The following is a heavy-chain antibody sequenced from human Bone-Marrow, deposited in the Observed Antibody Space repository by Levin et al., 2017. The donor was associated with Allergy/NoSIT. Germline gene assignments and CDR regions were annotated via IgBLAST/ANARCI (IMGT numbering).Heavy chain of an antibody. CDR2: ISGNAGST. CDR3: AKEIYTSFDY. Sequence: GGSLRLSCAASGFTFSSYAMTWVRQAPGKGLEWVSGISGNAGSTYYADSVKGRFTISRDNSKNTLYLQMNSLRVEDTAVYYCAKEIYTSFDYRGQGTLVTVSS. V-gene: IGHV3-23*01. D-gene: IGHD5-12*01. CDR1: GFTFSSYA. J-gene: IGHJ4*02.